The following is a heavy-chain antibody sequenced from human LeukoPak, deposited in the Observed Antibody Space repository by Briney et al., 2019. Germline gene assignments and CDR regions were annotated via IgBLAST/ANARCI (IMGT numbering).Heavy chain of an antibody. V-gene: IGHV4-59*01. D-gene: IGHD3-22*01. CDR3: ARPREYYDSSGYFAY. CDR1: GGSISSYY. CDR2: IYYSGST. J-gene: IGHJ4*02. Sequence: PSETLSLTCTVSGGSISSYYWNWIRQPPGKGLEWIGYIYYSGSTNYNPSLKSRVTISIDTSKNQFSLKLNSVTAADTAVYYCARPREYYDSSGYFAYWGQGSLVTVSS.